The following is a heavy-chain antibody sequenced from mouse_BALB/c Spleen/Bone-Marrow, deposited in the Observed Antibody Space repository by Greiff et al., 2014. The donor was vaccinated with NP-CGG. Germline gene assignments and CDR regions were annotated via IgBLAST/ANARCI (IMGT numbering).Heavy chain of an antibody. CDR3: ARGGYDGWYFDV. J-gene: IGHJ1*01. Sequence: QVQLKESGAELGRPGASVKLSCRASDYSFTSYWVNWGKQRPGQGLEWIGMIHPSDSETRLNQKFKDKATLTVDKSSSTAYMQLSSPTSEDSAVYYCARGGYDGWYFDVWGAGTTVTVSS. CDR2: IHPSDSET. D-gene: IGHD2-2*01. V-gene: IGHV1-74*01. CDR1: DYSFTSYW.